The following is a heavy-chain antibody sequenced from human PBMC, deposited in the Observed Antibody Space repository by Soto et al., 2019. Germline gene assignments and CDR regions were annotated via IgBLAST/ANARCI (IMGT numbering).Heavy chain of an antibody. J-gene: IGHJ3*02. V-gene: IGHV1-69*13. CDR3: ARETTDHDAFDI. CDR1: GGTFSSYA. CDR2: IIPIFGTA. Sequence: SVKLSCKASGGTFSSYASSWLRQAPGQGLEWMGGIIPIFGTANYAQKFQGRVTITADESTSTAYMELSSLRSEDTAVYYCARETTDHDAFDIWGQGTMVTVSS.